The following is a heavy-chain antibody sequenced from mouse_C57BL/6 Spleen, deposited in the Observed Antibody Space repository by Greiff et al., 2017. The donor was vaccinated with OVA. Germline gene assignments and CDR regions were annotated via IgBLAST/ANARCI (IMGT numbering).Heavy chain of an antibody. Sequence: EVQLQQSGAELVKPGASVKLSCTASRFNIKDYYMHWVKQRTEQGLEWIGRIDPEDGETKYAPKFQGKATITADTSSNTAYLQLSSLTSEDTAVYYCARWNYDYDEGFAYWGQGTLVTVSA. CDR3: ARWNYDYDEGFAY. D-gene: IGHD2-4*01. J-gene: IGHJ3*01. CDR2: IDPEDGET. V-gene: IGHV14-2*01. CDR1: RFNIKDYY.